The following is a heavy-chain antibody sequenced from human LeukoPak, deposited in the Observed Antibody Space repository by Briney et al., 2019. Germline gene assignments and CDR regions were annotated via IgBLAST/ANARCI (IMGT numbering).Heavy chain of an antibody. CDR2: ISHDSGVR. D-gene: IGHD4-23*01. Sequence: GGSLRLSCEASGFIFSRDSMNWVRQAPGKGLEWISYISHDSGVRYYADSVRGRFTISRDNAKNSLYLQMHSLRAEDTAVYYCSGSFLGPDLTVVTPADYWGQGTLVTVSS. J-gene: IGHJ4*02. CDR1: GFIFSRDS. V-gene: IGHV3-48*01. CDR3: SGSFLGPDLTVVTPADY.